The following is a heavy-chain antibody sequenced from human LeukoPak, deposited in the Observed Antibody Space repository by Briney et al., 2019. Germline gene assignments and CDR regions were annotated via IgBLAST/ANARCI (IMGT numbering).Heavy chain of an antibody. V-gene: IGHV4-59*01. CDR3: ARSMTTVTPFDY. CDR2: IYYSGST. D-gene: IGHD4-17*01. J-gene: IGHJ4*02. CDR1: GGSISSYY. Sequence: PSETLSLTCTVSGGSISSYYWSWIRQPPGKGLEWIGYIYYSGSTNYNPSLKSRVTISVDTSKNQFPLKLSSVTAADTAVYYCARSMTTVTPFDYWGQGTLVTVSS.